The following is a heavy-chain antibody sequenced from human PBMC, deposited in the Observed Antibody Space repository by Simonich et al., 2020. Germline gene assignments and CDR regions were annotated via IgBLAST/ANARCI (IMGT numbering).Heavy chain of an antibody. CDR1: GGSNSSYY. CDR3: ARLPDY. J-gene: IGHJ4*02. CDR2: IYYSGST. Sequence: QVQLQESGPGLVKPSETLSLTCTVSGGSNSSYYWSWNRQPPGKGLEWIGYIYYSGSTNFTPSLKSRVTISVDTSKNQFSLKLSSVTAADTAVYYCARLPDYWGQGTLVTVSS. V-gene: IGHV4-59*08.